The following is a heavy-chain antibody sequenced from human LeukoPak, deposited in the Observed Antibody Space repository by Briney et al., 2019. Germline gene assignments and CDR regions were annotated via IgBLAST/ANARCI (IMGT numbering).Heavy chain of an antibody. CDR3: ASVGVVADYGLDV. V-gene: IGHV1-2*02. D-gene: IGHD2-15*01. Sequence: ASVKVSCKASGYTLTGHYLHWVRQVPGQGLEWMGWINPNTGATTYAQRFQGRVTLTRDTSISTAYMDLSRLRPDDTAVYYCASVGVVADYGLDVWGQGTTVTVSS. J-gene: IGHJ6*02. CDR2: INPNTGAT. CDR1: GYTLTGHY.